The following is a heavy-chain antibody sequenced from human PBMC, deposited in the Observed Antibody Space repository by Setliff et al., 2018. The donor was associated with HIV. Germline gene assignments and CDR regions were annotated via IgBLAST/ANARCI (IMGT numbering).Heavy chain of an antibody. CDR2: FDPEDAET. CDR1: GHTLTELS. CDR3: ASRVGGGYCSSATCYPYHMDV. J-gene: IGHJ6*03. D-gene: IGHD2-2*01. Sequence: ASVKVSCKVSGHTLTELSMHWVRQAPGKGLEWMGGFDPEDAETIYAQNFQGRVTMTRNTSISTAYMELSSLRSEDTAVYYCASRVGGGYCSSATCYPYHMDVWGTGTTVTVPS. V-gene: IGHV1-24*01.